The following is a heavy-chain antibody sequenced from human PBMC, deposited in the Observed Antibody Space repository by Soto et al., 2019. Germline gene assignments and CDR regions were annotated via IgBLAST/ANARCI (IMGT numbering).Heavy chain of an antibody. V-gene: IGHV1-69*02. Sequence: SVKVSCKASGGTFSSYTISWVRQAPGQGLEWMGRIIPILGIANYAQKFQGRVTITRDTSASTAYMELSSLRSEDTAVYYCARGIIHYYDSSGYHNWFDPWGQGALVTVSS. CDR2: IIPILGIA. CDR3: ARGIIHYYDSSGYHNWFDP. D-gene: IGHD3-22*01. CDR1: GGTFSSYT. J-gene: IGHJ5*02.